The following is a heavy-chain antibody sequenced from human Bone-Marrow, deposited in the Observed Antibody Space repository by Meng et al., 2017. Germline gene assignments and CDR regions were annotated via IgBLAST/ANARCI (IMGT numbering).Heavy chain of an antibody. CDR2: INPKSGDT. CDR1: GYTFPDYW. J-gene: IGHJ4*02. Sequence: QVQLVQSGAEVKKPGASVKVSCKASGYTFPDYWLHWVRRAPGQGLEWMGRINPKSGDTHYAQRFQGRVTMTGDTSISTAYMELSRLRFDDTAVYYCARGVVGAPCDWGQGTLVTVSS. CDR3: ARGVVGAPCD. V-gene: IGHV1-2*06. D-gene: IGHD1-26*01.